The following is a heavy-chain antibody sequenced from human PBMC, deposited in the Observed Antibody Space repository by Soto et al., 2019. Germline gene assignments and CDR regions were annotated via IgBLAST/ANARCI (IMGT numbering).Heavy chain of an antibody. CDR2: IYNSGST. Sequence: QVQLQESGPGLVKPSQTLSLTCTVSGGSISSGGYFWSWIRQHPGKGLEWIGYIYNSGSTYYNPSLKSQVTISVDTSKNQFSLNLSSMTDADTAVYYCARGAGGIGYWGQGTLVTVSS. D-gene: IGHD2-21*01. J-gene: IGHJ4*02. CDR3: ARGAGGIGY. CDR1: GGSISSGGYF. V-gene: IGHV4-31*01.